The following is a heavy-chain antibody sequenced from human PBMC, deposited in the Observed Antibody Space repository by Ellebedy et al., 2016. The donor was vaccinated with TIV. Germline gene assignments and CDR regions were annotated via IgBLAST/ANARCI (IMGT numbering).Heavy chain of an antibody. CDR1: GYTFTSYG. Sequence: AASVKVSCKASGYTFTSYGISWVRQAPGQGLEWMGWISPYNGNTNYAQKLQGRVTTTTDTSTSTAYMELRSLRSDDTAVYYCARDRRRIVRFLEWFGDRYYGMDVWGQGTTVTVSS. CDR2: ISPYNGNT. J-gene: IGHJ6*02. V-gene: IGHV1-18*01. CDR3: ARDRRRIVRFLEWFGDRYYGMDV. D-gene: IGHD3-3*01.